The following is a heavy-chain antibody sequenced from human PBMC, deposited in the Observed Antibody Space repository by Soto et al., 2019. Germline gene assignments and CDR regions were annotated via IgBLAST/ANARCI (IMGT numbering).Heavy chain of an antibody. Sequence: ASVKVSCKASGYTFTSYAMHWVRQAPGQRLEWMGWNNAIKGKTKYAQKFQGRATITADESTSTAYMELSSLRSEYTAVYYCARDYSGYDYFDYWGQGTLVTVSS. J-gene: IGHJ4*02. V-gene: IGHV1-3*01. CDR3: ARDYSGYDYFDY. D-gene: IGHD5-12*01. CDR2: NNAIKGKT. CDR1: GYTFTSYA.